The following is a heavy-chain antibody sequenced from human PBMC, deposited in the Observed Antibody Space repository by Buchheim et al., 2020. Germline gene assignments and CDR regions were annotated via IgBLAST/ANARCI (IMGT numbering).Heavy chain of an antibody. CDR3: ALGVVVVVTARGSGDYYYGMDV. V-gene: IGHV1-18*04. CDR2: ISAYNGNT. CDR1: GYTFTSYG. J-gene: IGHJ6*02. D-gene: IGHD2-21*02. Sequence: QVQLVQSGAEVKKPGASVKVSCKASGYTFTSYGISWVRQAPGQGLEWMGLISAYNGNTNYAQKLQGRVTMTTDTSTSPAYMELRSLRSDDTAVYYCALGVVVVVTARGSGDYYYGMDVWGQGTT.